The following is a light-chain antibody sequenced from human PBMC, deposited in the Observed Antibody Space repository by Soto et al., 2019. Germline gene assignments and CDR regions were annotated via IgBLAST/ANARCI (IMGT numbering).Light chain of an antibody. CDR2: TNN. Sequence: QSAPTQPPSVSGAPGQRVSISCTGSSSNIGAGYDVHWYQQLPGTAPKLLIYTNNNRPSGVPDRFSGSKSGTSASLTIAGLQAEDEADYHCQSYDNSLGGSYVFGTGTKLTVL. V-gene: IGLV1-40*01. J-gene: IGLJ1*01. CDR1: SSNIGAGYD. CDR3: QSYDNSLGGSYV.